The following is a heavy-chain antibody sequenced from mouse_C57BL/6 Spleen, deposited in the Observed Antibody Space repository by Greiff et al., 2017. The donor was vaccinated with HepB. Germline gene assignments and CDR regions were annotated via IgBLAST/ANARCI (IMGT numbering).Heavy chain of an antibody. CDR3: APYDYDGYYAMDY. V-gene: IGHV1-42*01. D-gene: IGHD2-4*01. CDR2: INPSTGGT. J-gene: IGHJ4*01. Sequence: VQLQQSGPELVKPGASVKISCKASGYSFTGYYMNWVKQSPEKSLEWIGEINPSTGGTTYNQKFKAKATLTVDKSSSTAYMQLKSLTSEDSAVYYCAPYDYDGYYAMDYWGQGTSVTVSS. CDR1: GYSFTGYY.